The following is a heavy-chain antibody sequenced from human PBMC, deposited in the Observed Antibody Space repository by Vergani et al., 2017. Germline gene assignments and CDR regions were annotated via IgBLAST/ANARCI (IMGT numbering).Heavy chain of an antibody. CDR2: ISSSSSYI. Sequence: EVQLVESGGGLVKPGGSLRLSCAASGFTFSSYSMNWVRQAPGKGLEWVSSISSSSSYIYYADSVKGRFTISRDNYKNTLYLQMNSLRAEDTAVDYCARDLIGLAAAEGSWGQGTLVTVSS. D-gene: IGHD6-13*01. V-gene: IGHV3-21*01. J-gene: IGHJ4*02. CDR1: GFTFSSYS. CDR3: ARDLIGLAAAEGS.